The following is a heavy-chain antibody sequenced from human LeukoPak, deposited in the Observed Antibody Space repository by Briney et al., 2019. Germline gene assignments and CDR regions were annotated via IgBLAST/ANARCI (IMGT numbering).Heavy chain of an antibody. D-gene: IGHD6-6*01. V-gene: IGHV4-39*01. Sequence: PSETLSLTCTVPGGSISSSSYYWGWIRQPAGKGLEWIGSIYYSGSTYYNPSLKSRVTISVDTSKNQFSLKLSSVTAADTAVYYCARRIAARPGYYYGMDVWGQGATVTVSS. CDR2: IYYSGST. J-gene: IGHJ6*02. CDR1: GGSISSSSYY. CDR3: ARRIAARPGYYYGMDV.